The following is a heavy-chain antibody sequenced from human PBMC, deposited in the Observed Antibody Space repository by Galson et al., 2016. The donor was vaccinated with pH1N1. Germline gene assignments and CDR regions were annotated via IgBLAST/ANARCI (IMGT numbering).Heavy chain of an antibody. CDR1: GCSVTRYY. CDR2: IDPSDGTT. J-gene: IGHJ4*02. CDR3: ARRHFLDY. Sequence: SVKVSCKAAGCSVTRYYMHWVRQAPGQGLEWMGIIDPSDGTTTYSEKFQGRISLTRDTPTNSVYMELTTLRPDDSATYFCARRHFLDYWGQGTLVTVSS. V-gene: IGHV1-46*01.